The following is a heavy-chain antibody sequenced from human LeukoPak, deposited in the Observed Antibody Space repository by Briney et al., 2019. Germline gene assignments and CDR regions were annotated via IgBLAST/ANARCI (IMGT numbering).Heavy chain of an antibody. CDR2: IYHSGST. CDR3: ASFRDGYDYFDY. Sequence: SETLSLTCTVSGYSISSGYYWGWIRQPPGKGLEWIGTIYHSGSTYYNPSLKSRVTISVDTSKHQFSLKLNSMTAAATAVYYCASFRDGYDYFDYWGQGTLVTVSS. D-gene: IGHD5-24*01. J-gene: IGHJ4*02. V-gene: IGHV4-38-2*02. CDR1: GYSISSGYY.